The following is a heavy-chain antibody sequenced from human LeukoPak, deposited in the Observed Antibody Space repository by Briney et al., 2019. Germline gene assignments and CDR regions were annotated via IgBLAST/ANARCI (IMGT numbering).Heavy chain of an antibody. V-gene: IGHV3-9*03. CDR2: ISWNSGSI. CDR3: AKGSSRWLDYYFDY. J-gene: IGHJ4*02. D-gene: IGHD6-19*01. Sequence: GGSLRLYCAASGFTFDDYAMHWVRQAPGKGLEWVSGISWNSGSIGYADSVKGRFTISRDNAKNSLYLQMNSLRAEDMALYYCAKGSSRWLDYYFDYWGQGTLVTVSS. CDR1: GFTFDDYA.